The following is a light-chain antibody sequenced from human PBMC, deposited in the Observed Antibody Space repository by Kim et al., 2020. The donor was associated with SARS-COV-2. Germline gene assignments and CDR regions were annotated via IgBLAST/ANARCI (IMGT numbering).Light chain of an antibody. CDR2: GAS. CDR3: QQYKNWPPIT. V-gene: IGKV3D-15*01. J-gene: IGKJ5*01. CDR1: QSVSTD. Sequence: ERATLSCRASQSVSTDLAWYQQKSGQAPRLLIYGASTRATGIPARFSGSGSGTEFTLTISGLQSEDLAVYYCQQYKNWPPITFGQGTRLEIK.